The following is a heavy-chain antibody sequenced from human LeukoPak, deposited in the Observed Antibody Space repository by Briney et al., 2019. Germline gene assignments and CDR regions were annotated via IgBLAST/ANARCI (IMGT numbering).Heavy chain of an antibody. Sequence: GGSLRLSCAASGFTFSSYSMNWVRQAPGKGLEWVSYISSSSSTIYYADSVKGRFTISRDNAKNSLYLQMNSLRAEDTAVYYCARDKDFTFGPRYYYGMDVWGQGTTVTVSS. CDR1: GFTFSSYS. D-gene: IGHD3-16*01. J-gene: IGHJ6*02. CDR3: ARDKDFTFGPRYYYGMDV. CDR2: ISSSSSTI. V-gene: IGHV3-48*04.